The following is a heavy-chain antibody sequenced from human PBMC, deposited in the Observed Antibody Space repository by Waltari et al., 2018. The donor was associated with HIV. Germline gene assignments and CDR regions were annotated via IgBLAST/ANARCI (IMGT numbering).Heavy chain of an antibody. CDR2: IYPGDSDT. D-gene: IGHD5-18*01. CDR3: ARTDRWLRPDY. J-gene: IGHJ4*02. CDR1: GYSFTSSW. V-gene: IGHV5-51*03. Sequence: EVQLVQSGEEVKKPGESLKISCKGSGYSFTSSWIGWVRQVPGKGLEWMGIIYPGDSDTRYSPSFQGQVTIAADKSISTAFLQWTSLKASDTAMYYCARTDRWLRPDYWGQGTLVTVSS.